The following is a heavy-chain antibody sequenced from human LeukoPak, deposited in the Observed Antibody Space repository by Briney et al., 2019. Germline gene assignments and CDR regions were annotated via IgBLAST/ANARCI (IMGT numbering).Heavy chain of an antibody. Sequence: ASVKVSFKASGGTFSSYAISWVRQAPGQGLEWMGGIIPIFGTANYAQKFQGRVTITTDESTSTAYMELSSLRSEDTAVYYCARGPGGARYFDYWGQGTLVTVSS. CDR3: ARGPGGARYFDY. J-gene: IGHJ4*02. CDR1: GGTFSSYA. V-gene: IGHV1-69*05. D-gene: IGHD1-26*01. CDR2: IIPIFGTA.